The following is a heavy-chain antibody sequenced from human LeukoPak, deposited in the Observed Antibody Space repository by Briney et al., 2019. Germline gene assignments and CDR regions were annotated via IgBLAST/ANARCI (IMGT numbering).Heavy chain of an antibody. Sequence: GGSLRLSCAASGFTFSDYYMSWIRQAPGKGLEWVSYISSSGSTIYCADSVKDRFTISRDNAKNSLYLQMNSLRAEDTAVYYCARMDSYDFWSGDVLTFFDYWGQGTLVTVSS. V-gene: IGHV3-11*04. D-gene: IGHD3-3*01. CDR1: GFTFSDYY. J-gene: IGHJ4*02. CDR3: ARMDSYDFWSGDVLTFFDY. CDR2: ISSSGSTI.